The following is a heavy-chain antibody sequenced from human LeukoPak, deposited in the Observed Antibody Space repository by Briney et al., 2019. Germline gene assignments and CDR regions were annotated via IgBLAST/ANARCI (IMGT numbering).Heavy chain of an antibody. CDR3: ARGNYGGDAFDI. V-gene: IGHV3-13*01. CDR2: IGTAGDT. CDR1: GFTFSSYD. Sequence: GGSLRLSCAASGFTFSSYDMHWVRQATEKGLEWVSAIGTAGDTYYPGSVKGRFTISRENAKNSLYLQMNSLRAGDTAVYYCARGNYGGDAFDIWGQGTMVTVSS. D-gene: IGHD4-23*01. J-gene: IGHJ3*02.